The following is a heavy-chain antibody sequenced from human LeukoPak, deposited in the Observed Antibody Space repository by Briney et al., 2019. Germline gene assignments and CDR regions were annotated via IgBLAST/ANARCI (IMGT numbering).Heavy chain of an antibody. CDR2: IYYSGST. CDR1: GGSISSSSYY. D-gene: IGHD3-16*01. CDR3: VSYTSSFDY. V-gene: IGHV4-39*07. J-gene: IGHJ4*02. Sequence: PSETLSLTCTVSGGSISSSSYYWGWIRQPPGKGLEWIGSIYYSGSTYYNPSLKSRVTISVDTSKSQFSLKLSSVTAADTAVYYCVSYTSSFDYWGQGTLVTVSS.